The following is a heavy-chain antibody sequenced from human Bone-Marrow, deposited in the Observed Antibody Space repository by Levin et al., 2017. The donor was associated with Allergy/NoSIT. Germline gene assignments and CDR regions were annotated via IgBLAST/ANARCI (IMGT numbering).Heavy chain of an antibody. J-gene: IGHJ1*01. CDR2: IYWDEDK. CDR1: GFSLSTRGVG. V-gene: IGHV2-5*02. CDR3: AHGAYNDSIGDYYAEYLQH. D-gene: IGHD3-22*01. Sequence: SGPTLVKPPQTLTLTCTFSGFSLSTRGVGVGWIRQPPGKALEWIALIYWDEDKRYSSSLKSRLTITKDTSKNQVVLTMTNMDPVDTGTYYGAHGAYNDSIGDYYAEYLQHWGQGTLVTVSS.